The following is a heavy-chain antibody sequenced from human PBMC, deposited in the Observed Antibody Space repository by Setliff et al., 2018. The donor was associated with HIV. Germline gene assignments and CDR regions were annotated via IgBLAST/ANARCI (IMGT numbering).Heavy chain of an antibody. J-gene: IGHJ3*02. D-gene: IGHD2-15*01. Sequence: SETLSLTCTVSGASISDGTFYWIWIRQPAGKGLEWIGHLYIRTGTTNYSPSLKGRVTISLDTSNNQFSLSLSSVTASDTAVYFCARSQETSVAATEIWGQGTMVTVSS. V-gene: IGHV4-61*09. CDR3: ARSQETSVAATEI. CDR2: LYIRTGTT. CDR1: GASISDGTFY.